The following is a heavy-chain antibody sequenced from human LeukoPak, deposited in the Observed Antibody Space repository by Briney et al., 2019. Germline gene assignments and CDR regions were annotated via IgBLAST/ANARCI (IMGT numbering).Heavy chain of an antibody. V-gene: IGHV3-7*01. CDR2: IKPDGSEK. Sequence: GGSLRLSCAASGFTFSHYWMSWVRQAPGKGLEWVANIKPDGSEKYYVDSVKGRFTISRDNAKNSLHLQMNSLRAEDTAVYYCARQRGSGCLDYWGQGTLVTVSS. CDR3: ARQRGSGCLDY. D-gene: IGHD6-19*01. J-gene: IGHJ4*02. CDR1: GFTFSHYW.